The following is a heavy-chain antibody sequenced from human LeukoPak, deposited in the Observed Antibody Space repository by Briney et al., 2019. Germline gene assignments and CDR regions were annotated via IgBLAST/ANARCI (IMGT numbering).Heavy chain of an antibody. D-gene: IGHD6-6*01. Sequence: GGSLRLSCTASGFTFGDYAMSWVRQAPGKGLEWVGFIRSKAYGGTTEYAASVKGRFTISRDDSKSIAYLQMNSLKTEDTAVYYCTSNFDSSPRIFDYWGQGTLVTVSS. CDR1: GFTFGDYA. CDR2: IRSKAYGGTT. CDR3: TSNFDSSPRIFDY. V-gene: IGHV3-49*04. J-gene: IGHJ4*02.